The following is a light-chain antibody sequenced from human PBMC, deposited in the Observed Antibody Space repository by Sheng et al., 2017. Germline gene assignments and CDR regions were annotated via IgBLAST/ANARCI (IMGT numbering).Light chain of an antibody. Sequence: EIVLTQSPATLSLSPGQRATLSCRASQGVGSYLAWYQQKPGQAPRLLIYETSKRATGIPARFSGSGSGTDFTLTISRLEPEDFAVYFCQQRANRVRITFGGGTKVEV. V-gene: IGKV3-11*01. J-gene: IGKJ4*01. CDR2: ETS. CDR1: QGVGSY. CDR3: QQRANRVRIT.